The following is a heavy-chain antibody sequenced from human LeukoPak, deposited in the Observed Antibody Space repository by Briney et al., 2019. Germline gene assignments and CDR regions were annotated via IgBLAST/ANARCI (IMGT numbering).Heavy chain of an antibody. D-gene: IGHD3-10*01. Sequence: PGGSLRLSCAASGFTFSNYVMIWVRQAPGKGLEWVSIIGTSGGDIHYADSVKGRFSISRDNSKNTLYLQMNSLRAEDTAVYYCAKGGGGLLWFRELTFPTRFDYWGQGTLVTVSS. J-gene: IGHJ4*02. CDR3: AKGGGGLLWFRELTFPTRFDY. CDR2: IGTSGGDI. CDR1: GFTFSNYV. V-gene: IGHV3-23*01.